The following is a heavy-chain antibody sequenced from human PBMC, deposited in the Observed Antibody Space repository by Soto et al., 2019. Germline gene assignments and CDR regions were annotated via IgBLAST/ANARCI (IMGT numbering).Heavy chain of an antibody. V-gene: IGHV3-23*01. CDR1: GITFLSRA. D-gene: IGHD3-10*01. J-gene: IGHJ4*02. CDR3: ARGSTDSYPGSRIFDF. CDR2: ITDTGGDT. Sequence: WGSLRLSCVASGITFLSRAIIFFRQASVEGLEWVSTITDTGGDTKYADSVRGRFTMSRDNSKKTLYLQMNSLRVEDSALYYCARGSTDSYPGSRIFDFWGRGTLVTVSS.